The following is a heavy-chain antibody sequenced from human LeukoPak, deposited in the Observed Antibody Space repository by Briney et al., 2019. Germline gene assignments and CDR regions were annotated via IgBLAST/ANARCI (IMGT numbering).Heavy chain of an antibody. CDR1: GFTFSNAW. Sequence: PGGSLRLSCAASGFTFSNAWMSWVRQAPGKGLEWVSSISSSSSYIYYADSVKGRFTISRDNAKNSLYLQMNSLRAEDTAVYYCAAGDITIPFDYWGQGTLVTVSS. CDR3: AAGDITIPFDY. CDR2: ISSSSSYI. D-gene: IGHD3-10*01. J-gene: IGHJ4*02. V-gene: IGHV3-21*04.